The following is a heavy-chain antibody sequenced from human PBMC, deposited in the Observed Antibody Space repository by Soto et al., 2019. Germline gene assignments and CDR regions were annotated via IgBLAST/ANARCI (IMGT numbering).Heavy chain of an antibody. V-gene: IGHV4-34*01. D-gene: IGHD2-21*02. CDR2: INHSGTI. J-gene: IGHJ6*02. CDR3: ARDARNLVTSYSMDV. CDR1: GGSFSGYY. Sequence: PSETLSLTCAVYGGSFSGYYWTWIRQPPGKGLEWIGEINHSGTINFNPSLKSRLTISLDTSKKHFSLKLSSVTDADTAAYYCARDARNLVTSYSMDVWGQGTTVTVSS.